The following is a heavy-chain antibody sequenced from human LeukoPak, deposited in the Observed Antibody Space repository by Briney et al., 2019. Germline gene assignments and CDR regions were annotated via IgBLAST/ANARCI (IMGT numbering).Heavy chain of an antibody. J-gene: IGHJ6*02. CDR1: GFTFSNAW. D-gene: IGHD2-15*01. Sequence: PGGSLRLSCAASGFTFSNAWMSWVRQAPGKGLEWVSSISSSSSYIYYADSVKGRFTISRDNAKNSLYLQMNSLRAEDTAVYYCARALRGYCSGGSCPYYYGMDVWGQGTTVTVSS. V-gene: IGHV3-21*01. CDR3: ARALRGYCSGGSCPYYYGMDV. CDR2: ISSSSSYI.